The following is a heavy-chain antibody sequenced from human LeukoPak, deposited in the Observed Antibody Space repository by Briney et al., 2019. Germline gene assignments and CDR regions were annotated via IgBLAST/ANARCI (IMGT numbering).Heavy chain of an antibody. CDR2: INPNSGGT. CDR1: GYTFTGYY. D-gene: IGHD3-22*01. Sequence: ASVKVSCKASGYTFTGYYMHWVRQAPGQGLEWMGWINPNSGGTNYAQKFQGRVTMTRDTSISTAYMELSRLRSDDTAVYYCARGIYYYDSSGYYQSDAFDIWGQGTMVTVSS. J-gene: IGHJ3*02. V-gene: IGHV1-2*02. CDR3: ARGIYYYDSSGYYQSDAFDI.